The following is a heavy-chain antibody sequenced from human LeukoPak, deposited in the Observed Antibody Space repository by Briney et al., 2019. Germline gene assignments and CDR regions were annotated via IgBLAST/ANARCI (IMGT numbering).Heavy chain of an antibody. D-gene: IGHD5-18*01. CDR2: ISSSSSYI. J-gene: IGHJ3*02. V-gene: IGHV3-21*01. Sequence: GGSLRLSCAASGFTFSSYSMNWVRQAPGKGLEWVSSISSSSSYIFYADSVKGRFTISRDNAKNSLYLQMNSLRAEDTAVYYCARERGYSYGSAFDIWGQGTMVTVSS. CDR3: ARERGYSYGSAFDI. CDR1: GFTFSSYS.